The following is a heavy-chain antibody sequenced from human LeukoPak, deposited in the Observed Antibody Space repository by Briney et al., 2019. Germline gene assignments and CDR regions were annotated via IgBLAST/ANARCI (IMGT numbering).Heavy chain of an antibody. CDR2: ISSSSSYI. J-gene: IGHJ4*02. D-gene: IGHD1-26*01. CDR1: GFTFSTSTFAFTSYT. V-gene: IGHV3-21*01. Sequence: PGGSLRLSCAASGFTFSTSTFAFTSYTVNWVRQAPGKGLEWVSSISSSSSYIYYADSVKGRFTISRDNAKNSLYLQMNSLRAEDTAVYYCARDLTGTYVYDYWGQGTLVTVSS. CDR3: ARDLTGTYVYDY.